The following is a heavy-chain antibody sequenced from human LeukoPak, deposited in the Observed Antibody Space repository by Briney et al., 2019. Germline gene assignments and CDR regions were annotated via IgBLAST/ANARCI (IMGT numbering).Heavy chain of an antibody. CDR3: ARQFHYYDSSGYPYYYYYYGMDV. D-gene: IGHD3-22*01. V-gene: IGHV3-48*04. CDR2: ISSSSSAI. J-gene: IGHJ6*02. Sequence: GGSLRLSCAASGFTFSSYSMNWVRQAPGKGLEWVSYISSSSSAIYYADSVKGRFTISGDNAKNSLYLQMNSLRAEDTAVYYCARQFHYYDSSGYPYYYYYYGMDVWGQGTTVTVSS. CDR1: GFTFSSYS.